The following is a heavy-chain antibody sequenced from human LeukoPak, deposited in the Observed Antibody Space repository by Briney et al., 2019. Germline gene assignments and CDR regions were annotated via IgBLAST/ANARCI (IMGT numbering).Heavy chain of an antibody. V-gene: IGHV3-64*01. Sequence: GGPLRLSCAASGLTFSSYAMHWVRQAPGKGLEYVSAISSNGGSTYYANSVKGRFTIHRDNSKNTLYLQMDRLRAEYMAVYYCARKLELDYWGQGTLVTVSS. CDR2: ISSNGGST. CDR3: ARKLELDY. D-gene: IGHD6-13*01. J-gene: IGHJ4*02. CDR1: GLTFSSYA.